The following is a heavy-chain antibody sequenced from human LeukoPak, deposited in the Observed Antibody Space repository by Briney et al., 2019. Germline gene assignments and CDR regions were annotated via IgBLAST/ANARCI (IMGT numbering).Heavy chain of an antibody. J-gene: IGHJ4*02. Sequence: PGGSLRLSCAASGFTFSSYSMNWVRQAPGKGLEWVSYISSSSSTIYYADSVKGRFTISRDNAKNSLYLQMNSLRAEDTAVYYCARDGDHWQQLVPLDYWGQGTLVTVSS. CDR2: ISSSSSTI. D-gene: IGHD6-13*01. CDR3: ARDGDHWQQLVPLDY. V-gene: IGHV3-48*01. CDR1: GFTFSSYS.